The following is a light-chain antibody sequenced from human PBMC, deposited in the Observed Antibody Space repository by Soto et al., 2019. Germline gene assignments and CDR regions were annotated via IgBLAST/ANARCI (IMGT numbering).Light chain of an antibody. Sequence: DIQMTQSPSTLSASVGDRVTITCRASQTISIWLAWYQQKPGKAPKLLIYKASSLQSGVPSRFSGGGSGTEFTLTISSLQPDDFATYYCQQYNTYSTCGQGTKVEIK. CDR1: QTISIW. J-gene: IGKJ1*01. V-gene: IGKV1-5*03. CDR2: KAS. CDR3: QQYNTYST.